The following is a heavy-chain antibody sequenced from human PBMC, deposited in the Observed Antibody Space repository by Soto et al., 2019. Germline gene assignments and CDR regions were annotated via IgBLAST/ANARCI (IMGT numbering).Heavy chain of an antibody. V-gene: IGHV3-23*01. J-gene: IGHJ6*03. CDR1: GFTFSSYA. CDR2: ISGSGGST. CDR3: AKAGYCSGGSCYWGHYYYYYMDV. Sequence: GGSLRLSCAASGFTFSSYAMSWVRQAPGKGLEWVSAISGSGGSTYYADSVKGRFTISRDNSKNTLYLQMNSLRAEDTAVYYCAKAGYCSGGSCYWGHYYYYYMDVWGKGTTVTVSS. D-gene: IGHD2-15*01.